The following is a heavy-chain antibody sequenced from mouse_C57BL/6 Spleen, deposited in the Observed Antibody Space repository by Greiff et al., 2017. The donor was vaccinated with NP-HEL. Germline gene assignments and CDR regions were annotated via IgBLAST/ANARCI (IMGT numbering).Heavy chain of an antibody. D-gene: IGHD3-2*02. V-gene: IGHV1-81*01. J-gene: IGHJ2*01. Sequence: QVQLKESGAELARPGASVKLSCKASGYTFTSYGISWVKQRTGQGLEWIGEIYPRSGNTYYNEKFKGKATLTADKSSSTAYMELRSLTSEDSAVYVCARWRASSGHYFGCWGQGTTLTVSS. CDR1: GYTFTSYG. CDR2: IYPRSGNT. CDR3: ARWRASSGHYFGC.